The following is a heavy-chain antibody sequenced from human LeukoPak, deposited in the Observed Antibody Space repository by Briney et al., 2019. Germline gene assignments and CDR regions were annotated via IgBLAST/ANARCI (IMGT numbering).Heavy chain of an antibody. J-gene: IGHJ4*02. V-gene: IGHV3-23*01. Sequence: GGSLRLSCAASGFTFSNYAMSWVRQAPGKGLEWVSGISGSGTSTYYADSVKGRFTISRDNAKNSLYLQMNSLRAEDTAVYYCARSDNPYGVTDYWGQGTLVTVSS. CDR3: ARSDNPYGVTDY. CDR2: ISGSGTST. D-gene: IGHD1-14*01. CDR1: GFTFSNYA.